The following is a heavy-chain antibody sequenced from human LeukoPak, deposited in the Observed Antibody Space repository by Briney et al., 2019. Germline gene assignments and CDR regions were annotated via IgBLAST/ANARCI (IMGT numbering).Heavy chain of an antibody. CDR3: ARGGNTAMSRGYYYMDV. Sequence: ASVKVSCKASGGTFSSYAISWVRQAPGQGLEWMGGIIPIFGTANYAQKFQGRVTITADKSTSTAYMELSSLRSEDTAVYYCARGGNTAMSRGYYYMDVWGKGTTVTVSS. D-gene: IGHD5-18*01. J-gene: IGHJ6*03. V-gene: IGHV1-69*06. CDR1: GGTFSSYA. CDR2: IIPIFGTA.